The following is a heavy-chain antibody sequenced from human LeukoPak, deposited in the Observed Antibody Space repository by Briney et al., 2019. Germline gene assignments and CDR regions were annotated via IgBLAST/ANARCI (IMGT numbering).Heavy chain of an antibody. CDR1: GFTFDDYA. Sequence: GGSLRRSCAASGFTFDDYAMHWVRQAPGKGLESVSGISWNSVTIVYADSVKGRFTISSDNVKNSLYLQMNSLRAEDMALYYCAKDEFVASDFTGAFDIWGQGTMVTVSS. CDR2: ISWNSVTI. D-gene: IGHD2-8*02. V-gene: IGHV3-9*03. CDR3: AKDEFVASDFTGAFDI. J-gene: IGHJ3*02.